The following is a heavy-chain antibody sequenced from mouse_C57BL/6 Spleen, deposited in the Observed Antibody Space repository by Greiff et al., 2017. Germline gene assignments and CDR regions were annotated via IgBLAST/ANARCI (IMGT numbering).Heavy chain of an antibody. CDR3: ARNKGDYYGSKRNWYFDV. CDR2: IWSGGST. J-gene: IGHJ1*03. V-gene: IGHV2-2*01. Sequence: VMLVESGPGLVQPSQSLSITCTVSGFSLTSYGVHWVRQSPGKGLEWLGVIWSGGSTDYNAAFISRLSISKDNSKSQVFFKMNSLQADDTAIYYCARNKGDYYGSKRNWYFDVWGTGTTVTVSS. D-gene: IGHD1-1*01. CDR1: GFSLTSYG.